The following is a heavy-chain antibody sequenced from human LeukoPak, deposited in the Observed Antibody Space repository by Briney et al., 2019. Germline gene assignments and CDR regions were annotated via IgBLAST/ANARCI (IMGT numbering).Heavy chain of an antibody. J-gene: IGHJ4*02. Sequence: SETLSLTCAVSGYSISSGYYWGWIRQPPGKGREWIGSIYHSGSTYYNPSLKSRVTISVDTSKNQFSLKLSSVTAADTAVYYCARGGGYYNYWGQGTLVTVSS. D-gene: IGHD3-3*01. CDR3: ARGGGYYNY. V-gene: IGHV4-38-2*01. CDR1: GYSISSGYY. CDR2: IYHSGST.